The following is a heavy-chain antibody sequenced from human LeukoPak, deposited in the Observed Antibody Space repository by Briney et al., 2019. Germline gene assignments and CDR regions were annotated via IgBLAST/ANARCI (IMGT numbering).Heavy chain of an antibody. Sequence: SETLSLTCTVSGGSISSGGYYWSWIRQHPGKGLEWIGYIYYSGSTYYNPSPKSRVTISVDTSKNQFSLKLSSVTAADTAVYYCARMLINSSGWYFDYWGQGTLVTVSS. CDR2: IYYSGST. CDR1: GGSISSGGYY. J-gene: IGHJ4*02. CDR3: ARMLINSSGWYFDY. V-gene: IGHV4-31*03. D-gene: IGHD6-19*01.